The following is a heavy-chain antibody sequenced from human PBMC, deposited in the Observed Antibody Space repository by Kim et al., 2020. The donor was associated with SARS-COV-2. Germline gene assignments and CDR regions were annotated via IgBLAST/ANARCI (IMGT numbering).Heavy chain of an antibody. D-gene: IGHD3-22*01. CDR3: AKDLQALYDTSGAV. V-gene: IGHV3-30*18. CDR2: ISNDGSRK. Sequence: GGSLRLSCAASGFTFSSYGMHWVRQAPGKGLEWVAVISNDGSRKVYADSVKGRLTISRDNSKNTVSLQMNSLTTEDTAVYYCAKDLQALYDTSGAVWGQG. J-gene: IGHJ1*01. CDR1: GFTFSSYG.